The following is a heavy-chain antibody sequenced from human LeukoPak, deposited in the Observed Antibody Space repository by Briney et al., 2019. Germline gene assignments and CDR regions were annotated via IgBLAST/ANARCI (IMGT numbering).Heavy chain of an antibody. D-gene: IGHD3-22*01. CDR1: GDTLNYNF. V-gene: IGHV3-53*01. J-gene: IGHJ4*02. CDR3: ARAPSPFDNSHYYFDH. CDR2: IYSDSSA. Sequence: GGSLRLSCAASGDTLNYNFMSWVSQASRRGREWGSVIYSDSSADYADAVKGRCTISRDDAQDTRYLQMNSRRVGETAGYYCARAPSPFDNSHYYFDHWGQGSLVTVSS.